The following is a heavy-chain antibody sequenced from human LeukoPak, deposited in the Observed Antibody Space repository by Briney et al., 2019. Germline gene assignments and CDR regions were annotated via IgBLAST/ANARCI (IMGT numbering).Heavy chain of an antibody. CDR2: IKYDGSEK. D-gene: IGHD3-3*01. CDR3: TRDPREWLLGYYFEY. V-gene: IGHV3-7*01. CDR1: GFTFSTYW. J-gene: IGHJ4*02. Sequence: GGSLRLSCTASGFTFSTYWMSWVRQAPGKGLEWVANIKYDGSEKYYVDSVNGRFTISRDNVKNSLFLQVNSLRADDTAVYYCTRDPREWLLGYYFEYWGQGTLVTVSS.